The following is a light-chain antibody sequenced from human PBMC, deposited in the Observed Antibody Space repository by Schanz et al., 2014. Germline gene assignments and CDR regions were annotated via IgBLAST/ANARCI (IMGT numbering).Light chain of an antibody. CDR1: SSDVGGYNL. V-gene: IGLV2-11*01. J-gene: IGLJ3*02. CDR2: EGS. Sequence: QSVLTQPRSVSGSPGQSVTISCTGTSSDVGGYNLVSWYQQHPGKAPKLMIYEGSKRPSGVSNRFSGSKSGNTASLTVSGLQAEDEADYYCCSFAGSNTLWVFGGGTKVTVL. CDR3: CSFAGSNTLWV.